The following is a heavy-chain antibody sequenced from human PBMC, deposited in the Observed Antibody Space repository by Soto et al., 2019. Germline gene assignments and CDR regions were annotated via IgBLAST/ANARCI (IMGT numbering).Heavy chain of an antibody. CDR3: AKREKYSSSWALDY. V-gene: IGHV3-23*01. D-gene: IGHD6-13*01. J-gene: IGHJ4*02. CDR1: GFIFSSYA. CDR2: ISGNGGST. Sequence: GSLRLSCAASGFIFSSYAMSWVRQAPGKGLEWVSFISGNGGSTYYAESVKGRFTISRDNSKNTLYLQMNSLRAEDTAVYYCAKREKYSSSWALDYWGQGTPVTVSS.